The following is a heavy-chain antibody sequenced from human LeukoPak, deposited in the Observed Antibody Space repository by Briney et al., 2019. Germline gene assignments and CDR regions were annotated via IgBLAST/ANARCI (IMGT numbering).Heavy chain of an antibody. Sequence: GGSLRLSCAASGFTFDDYAMHWVRQAPGKGLEWVSGISWNSGSIGYADSVKGRFTISRDNAKNSLYLQMNSLRAEDTALYYCAKDLYRLGNYMDDWGKGTTVTISS. J-gene: IGHJ6*03. CDR1: GFTFDDYA. D-gene: IGHD3-16*02. CDR2: ISWNSGSI. CDR3: AKDLYRLGNYMDD. V-gene: IGHV3-9*01.